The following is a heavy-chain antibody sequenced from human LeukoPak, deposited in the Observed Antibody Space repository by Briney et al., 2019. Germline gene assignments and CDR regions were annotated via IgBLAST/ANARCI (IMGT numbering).Heavy chain of an antibody. CDR3: AKDHGPAAAGFDY. CDR2: VSWNSGNN. CDR1: GFTFDDYA. D-gene: IGHD6-13*01. J-gene: IGHJ4*02. V-gene: IGHV3-9*01. Sequence: GGSLRLSCVASGFTFDDYAMHWVRPAPGKGLEWVSGVSWNSGNNAYADSVKGRFTISRDNAKNSLYLQMNSTRAEDTALYYCAKDHGPAAAGFDYWGQGTLVTVSS.